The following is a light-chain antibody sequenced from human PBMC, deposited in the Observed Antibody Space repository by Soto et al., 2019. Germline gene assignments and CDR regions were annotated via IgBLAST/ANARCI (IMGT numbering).Light chain of an antibody. CDR2: DAS. V-gene: IGKV3-15*01. CDR3: QQYNNWPQT. CDR1: QSISNS. J-gene: IGKJ1*01. Sequence: EIVLTQSPATLSLSPGERATLSCRASQSISNSLAWYQQKPGQAPRLLIYDASTRATGIPARFSGSGSGTDFTLTISGLQSEDFAVYYCQQYNNWPQTFGQGTKVDIK.